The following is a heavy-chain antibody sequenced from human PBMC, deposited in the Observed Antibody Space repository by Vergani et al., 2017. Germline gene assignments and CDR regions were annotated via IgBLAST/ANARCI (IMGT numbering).Heavy chain of an antibody. CDR3: AKDIGSGWYNGGIDY. CDR2: ISWNSGRI. J-gene: IGHJ4*02. Sequence: EVQLVESGGGLVQPGRSLRLSCAASGFTFDDYAMHWVRQAPGKGLEWVSGISWNSGRIGYADSVKGRFTISRDNAKNSLYLQMNSLRAEDTALYYCAKDIGSGWYNGGIDYWGQGTLVTVSS. V-gene: IGHV3-9*01. D-gene: IGHD6-19*01. CDR1: GFTFDDYA.